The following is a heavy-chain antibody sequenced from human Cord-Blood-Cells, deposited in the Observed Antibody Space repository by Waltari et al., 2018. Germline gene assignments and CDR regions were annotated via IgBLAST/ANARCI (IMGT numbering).Heavy chain of an antibody. D-gene: IGHD6-6*01. Sequence: EVQLVESGGGLVKPGGSLRLSCAASGFTLSSYSLTWVRQAPGKGLEGVSSISSSSSYIYYADSVKGRFTISRDNAKNSLYLQMNSLRAEDTAVYYCAGDNSSSSFDYWGQGTLVTVSS. J-gene: IGHJ4*02. CDR1: GFTLSSYS. CDR2: ISSSSSYI. CDR3: AGDNSSSSFDY. V-gene: IGHV3-21*01.